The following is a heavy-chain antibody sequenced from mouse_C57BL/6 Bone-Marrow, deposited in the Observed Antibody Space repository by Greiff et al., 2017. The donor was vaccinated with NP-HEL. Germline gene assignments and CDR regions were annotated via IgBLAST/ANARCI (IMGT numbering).Heavy chain of an antibody. D-gene: IGHD1-1*01. J-gene: IGHJ2*01. CDR3: ARPYITTVVALYYFDY. CDR2: ISSGGSYT. CDR1: GFTFSSYG. V-gene: IGHV5-6*01. Sequence: EVHLVESGGDLVKPGGSLKLSCAASGFTFSSYGLSWVRQTPDKRLGWVATISSGGSYTYYPDSVKGRFTISRDNAKNTLYLQMSSLKSEDTAMYYCARPYITTVVALYYFDYWGQGTTLTVSS.